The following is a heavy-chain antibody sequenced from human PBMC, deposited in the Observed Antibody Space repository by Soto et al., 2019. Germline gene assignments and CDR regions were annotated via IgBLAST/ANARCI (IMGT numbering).Heavy chain of an antibody. CDR2: IIPIFGTA. Sequence: SVNVSCKASGGTFSSYAISWVRQAPGQGLEWMGGIIPIFGTANYAQKFQGRVTITADESTSTAYMELSSLRSEDTAVYYCATLIKSNYYYGMDVWGQGTTVTVSS. J-gene: IGHJ6*02. CDR3: ATLIKSNYYYGMDV. CDR1: GGTFSSYA. V-gene: IGHV1-69*13.